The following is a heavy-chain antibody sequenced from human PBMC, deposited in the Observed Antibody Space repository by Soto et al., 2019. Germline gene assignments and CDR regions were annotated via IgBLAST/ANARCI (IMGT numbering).Heavy chain of an antibody. CDR3: ARDRYDTSYYYVGADY. D-gene: IGHD3-22*01. CDR2: ISGPNGNT. CDR1: GYTFTSYG. Sequence: QVQLVQSGAEVKKPGASVKVSCKASGYTFTSYGFSWVRQAPGQGLEWLGCISGPNGNTDYAQKFQGRVTVTTDTSTTTAYMELRSLRSDDTAVYHCARDRYDTSYYYVGADYWGQGTLVTVSS. J-gene: IGHJ4*02. V-gene: IGHV1-18*01.